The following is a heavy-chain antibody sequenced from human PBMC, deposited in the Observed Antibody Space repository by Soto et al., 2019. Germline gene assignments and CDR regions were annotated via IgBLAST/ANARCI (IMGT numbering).Heavy chain of an antibody. CDR1: GYTFTNYG. J-gene: IGHJ4*02. CDR2: ISAYNGKT. D-gene: IGHD7-27*01. Sequence: ASVKVSCKASGYTFTNYGITRVRQAPGQGLEWMGWISAYNGKTNYAQKLQGRVTMTTDTSMSTAYLELRSLRSADTAVSYCAKGRSGVRYYNYWGQGTRVTVS. CDR3: AKGRSGVRYYNY. V-gene: IGHV1-18*01.